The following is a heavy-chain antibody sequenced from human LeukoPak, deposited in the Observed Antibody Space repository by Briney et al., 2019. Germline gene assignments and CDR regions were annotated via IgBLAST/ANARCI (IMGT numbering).Heavy chain of an antibody. CDR2: MNPNSGNT. J-gene: IGHJ6*02. D-gene: IGHD3-10*01. CDR3: AREYGSGSYLSYYHYGMDV. Sequence: ASVKVSRKASGYTFTSYDINWVRQATGQGLEWMGWMNPNSGNTGYAQKFQGRVTMTRNTSISTAYMELSSLRSEDTAVYYCAREYGSGSYLSYYHYGMDVWGQGTTVTVSS. CDR1: GYTFTSYD. V-gene: IGHV1-8*01.